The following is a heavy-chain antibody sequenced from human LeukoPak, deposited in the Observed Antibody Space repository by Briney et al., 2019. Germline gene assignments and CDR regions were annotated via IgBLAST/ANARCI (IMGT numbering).Heavy chain of an antibody. D-gene: IGHD5-24*01. CDR1: GYTFTSYG. Sequence: GASVKVSCKASGYTFTSYGISWVRQAPGKGLEWVSTISGSDSSTHCADSVKGRFTISRDNSKNTLYLQMNSLRADDTAVYYCAKSGYNRFDYWGQGTLVTVSS. CDR2: ISGSDSST. CDR3: AKSGYNRFDY. J-gene: IGHJ4*02. V-gene: IGHV3-23*01.